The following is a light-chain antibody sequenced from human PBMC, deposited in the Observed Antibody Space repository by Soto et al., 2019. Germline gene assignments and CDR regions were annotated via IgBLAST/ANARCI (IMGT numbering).Light chain of an antibody. Sequence: DIQMTQSPSALSTSVGDRIIITCRAIQSISSYLNWYQQKPGKAPKLLIYGTSSLQSGVPSRFSGSGSGTDFTLTISCLQPEDFATYYCQQSYSIPWTFGGGTKVDIK. J-gene: IGKJ4*02. V-gene: IGKV1-39*01. CDR2: GTS. CDR3: QQSYSIPWT. CDR1: QSISSY.